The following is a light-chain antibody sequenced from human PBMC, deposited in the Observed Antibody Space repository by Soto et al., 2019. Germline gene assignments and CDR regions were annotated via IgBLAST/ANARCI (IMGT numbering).Light chain of an antibody. Sequence: EIVLTQSPGTLSLSPGERATLSCRASQSVSSNYLAWYQQKRGQAPRLLIYGASSRATGIPPRFSGSGSGTAFTLIISRREPEDFAVYYCQQYGTSPRTFGQGTKVEI. V-gene: IGKV3-20*01. CDR2: GAS. J-gene: IGKJ1*01. CDR1: QSVSSNY. CDR3: QQYGTSPRT.